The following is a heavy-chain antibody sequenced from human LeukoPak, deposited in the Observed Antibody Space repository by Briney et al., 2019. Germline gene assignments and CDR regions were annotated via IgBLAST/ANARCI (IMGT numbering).Heavy chain of an antibody. CDR1: GFTFSTSE. CDR3: ATVGRSTRPGY. CDR2: ISPSGSCI. D-gene: IGHD6-6*01. J-gene: IGHJ4*02. V-gene: IGHV3-48*03. Sequence: GGSLRLSCAASGFTFSTSEMNWVRQAPGKGLEWLSYISPSGSCIYYADSVKGRFTISRDNAKNSLSLQMSSLRAEDTAVYYCATVGRSTRPGYWGQGALVTVSS.